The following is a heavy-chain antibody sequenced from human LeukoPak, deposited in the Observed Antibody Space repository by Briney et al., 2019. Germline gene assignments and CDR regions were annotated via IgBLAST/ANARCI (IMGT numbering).Heavy chain of an antibody. J-gene: IGHJ4*02. CDR3: ARALDYYDSSPFDY. Sequence: GGSLRLSCAASGFTFSSYAMHWVRQAPGKGLEWVAVISYDGSNKYYADSVKGRFTISRDNSKNTLYLQMNSLRAEDTAVYYCARALDYYDSSPFDYWGQGTLVTVSS. V-gene: IGHV3-30*04. CDR2: ISYDGSNK. D-gene: IGHD3-22*01. CDR1: GFTFSSYA.